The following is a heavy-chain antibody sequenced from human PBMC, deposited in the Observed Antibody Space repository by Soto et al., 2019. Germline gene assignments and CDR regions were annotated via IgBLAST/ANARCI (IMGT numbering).Heavy chain of an antibody. V-gene: IGHV3-30*18. CDR3: AKDSGYSGYDVYDYYYGMDV. J-gene: IGHJ6*02. CDR1: GFTFSLYG. CDR2: TSYDGSNK. Sequence: QLVESGGGVVQPGRSLRLSCAASGFTFSLYGMHWVRQAPGKGLEWVAVTSYDGSNKYYAYSVKGRFTISRDNSKNTLYLQMNSLRAEDTAVYYCAKDSGYSGYDVYDYYYGMDVWGQGTTVTVSS. D-gene: IGHD5-12*01.